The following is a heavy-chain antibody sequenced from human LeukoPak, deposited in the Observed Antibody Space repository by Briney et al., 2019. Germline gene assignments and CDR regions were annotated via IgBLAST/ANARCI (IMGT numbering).Heavy chain of an antibody. D-gene: IGHD2-2*01. Sequence: SETLSLTCAVSGYSISSGYYWGWIRHPPGKGLEWIRIIYHSGSTYYNPSLKSRVTISVDTSKNQFSLKLSSVTAADTAVYYWVRSPCSSTSCYHFDAFDIWGQGTMVTVSS. CDR1: GYSISSGYY. V-gene: IGHV4-38-2*01. CDR3: VRSPCSSTSCYHFDAFDI. J-gene: IGHJ3*02. CDR2: IYHSGST.